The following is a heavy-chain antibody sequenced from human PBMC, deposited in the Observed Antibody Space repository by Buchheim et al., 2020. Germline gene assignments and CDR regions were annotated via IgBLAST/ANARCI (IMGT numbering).Heavy chain of an antibody. J-gene: IGHJ6*02. D-gene: IGHD3-3*01. CDR2: INPSGGST. CDR1: GYTFTSYY. Sequence: QVQLVQSGAEVKKPGASVKVSCKASGYTFTSYYMHWVRQAPGQGLEWMGIINPSGGSTSYAQKFQGRVTMTRDTSTRTVYMELSSLRSEDTAVYYCARGSTYYDFWSGLFRDIEYGMDVWGQGTT. V-gene: IGHV1-46*01. CDR3: ARGSTYYDFWSGLFRDIEYGMDV.